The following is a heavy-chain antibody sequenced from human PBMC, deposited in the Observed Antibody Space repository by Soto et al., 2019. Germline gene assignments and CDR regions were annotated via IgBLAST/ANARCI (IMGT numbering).Heavy chain of an antibody. CDR3: ARDCRSYYDVWCGYYSYYFDY. D-gene: IGHD3-3*01. CDR2: ISYDGSNK. CDR1: GFTFSSYS. V-gene: IGHV3-30-3*01. J-gene: IGHJ4*02. Sequence: EGSLRLSCAASGFTFSSYSMHWVRQAPGKGLEWVAVISYDGSNKYYADSVKGRFTISRDNSKNTLYLQMNSLRAEATAVYYGARDCRSYYDVWCGYYSYYFDYWGQGTLVTVSS.